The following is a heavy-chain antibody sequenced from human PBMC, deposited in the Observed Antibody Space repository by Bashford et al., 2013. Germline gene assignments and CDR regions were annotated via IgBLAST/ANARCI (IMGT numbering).Heavy chain of an antibody. CDR3: VRERADAFDI. V-gene: IGHV3-23*01. Sequence: GSLRLSCEASGFTFSNYAMNWVRQAPGKGLEWVSVISGNGGSTNYADSVKGRFTISRDNSKNTLYLQMNSLRADDTAIYYCVRERADAFDIWGQGIMVTVSS. J-gene: IGHJ3*02. CDR2: ISGNGGST. CDR1: GFTFSNYA.